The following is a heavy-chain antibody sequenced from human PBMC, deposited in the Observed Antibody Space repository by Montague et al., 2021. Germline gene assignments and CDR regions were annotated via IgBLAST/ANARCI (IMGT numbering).Heavy chain of an antibody. J-gene: IGHJ5*02. CDR1: GFTFSNYW. CDR2: IKYDGSRT. CDR3: ARPAFAAALDP. Sequence: SLRLSCAASGFTFSNYWMHWVRQAPGKGLVWVSHIKYDGSRTGYADSVKGRFTISRGNAKNTLYLQMNSLRVDDTAVYYCARPAFAAALDPWGQGTLVTVSS. D-gene: IGHD6-25*01. V-gene: IGHV3-74*01.